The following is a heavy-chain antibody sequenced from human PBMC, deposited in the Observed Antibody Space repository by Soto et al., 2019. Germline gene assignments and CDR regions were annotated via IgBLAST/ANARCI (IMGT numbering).Heavy chain of an antibody. CDR3: AKDNNWNYFDY. J-gene: IGHJ4*02. Sequence: GGSLRLSCAASGFTFSSYGMHWVRQAPGKGLEWVAVISYDGSNKYYADSVKGRFTISRDNSKSTLYLQMNSLRAEDTAVYYCAKDNNWNYFDYWGQGTLVTVSS. V-gene: IGHV3-30*18. CDR2: ISYDGSNK. D-gene: IGHD1-20*01. CDR1: GFTFSSYG.